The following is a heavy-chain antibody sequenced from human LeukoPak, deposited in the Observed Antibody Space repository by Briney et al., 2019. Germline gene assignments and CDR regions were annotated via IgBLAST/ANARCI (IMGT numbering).Heavy chain of an antibody. J-gene: IGHJ5*02. CDR2: IIPIFGTA. CDR1: GGTFSSYA. D-gene: IGHD1-1*01. V-gene: IGHV1-69*05. CDR3: ARHRWNDVLEFDP. Sequence: SVKVSCKASGGTFSSYAISWVRQAPGQGLEWMGGIIPIFGTANYAQKFQGRVTITRDTSASTAYMELSSLRSEDTAVYYCARHRWNDVLEFDPWGQGTLVTVSS.